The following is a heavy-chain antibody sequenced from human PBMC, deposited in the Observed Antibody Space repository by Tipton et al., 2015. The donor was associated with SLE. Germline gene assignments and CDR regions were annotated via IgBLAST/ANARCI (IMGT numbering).Heavy chain of an antibody. CDR2: IYYSGST. J-gene: IGHJ4*02. V-gene: IGHV4-39*01. CDR1: GGSISSSSYY. CDR3: ATLPPGYARNY. Sequence: TLSLTCTVSGGSISSSSYYWGWIRQPPGKGLEWIGCIYYSGSTYYNPSLQSRVTISVDTSKNQFSLKLSSVTAADTAVYYCATLPPGYARNYWGQGTLVTVSS. D-gene: IGHD5-18*01.